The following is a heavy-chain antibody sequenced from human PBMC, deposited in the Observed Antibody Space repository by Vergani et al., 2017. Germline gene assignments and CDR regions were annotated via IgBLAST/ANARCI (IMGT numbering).Heavy chain of an antibody. D-gene: IGHD3-9*01. CDR3: AREGYDILTGLPYYMDV. CDR2: IYYSGST. CDR1: GGSISSGGYY. Sequence: QVQLQESGPGLVKPSQTLSLTCTVSGGSISSGGYYWSWIRQHPGKGLEWIGYIYYSGSTYYDPSLKSRVTISVDTSKNQFSLKLSSVTAADTAVYYCAREGYDILTGLPYYMDVWGKGTTVTVSS. J-gene: IGHJ6*03. V-gene: IGHV4-31*03.